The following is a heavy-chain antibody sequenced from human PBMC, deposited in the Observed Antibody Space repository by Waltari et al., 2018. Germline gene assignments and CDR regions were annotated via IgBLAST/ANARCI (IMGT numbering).Heavy chain of an antibody. Sequence: EVQLVESGGGLVQPGGSLRLSCAASGFTFSSYAMHWVRQAPGKGLEYVSAISSNGGSTYYADSVKGRFTISRDNSKNTLYLQMGSLRAEDMAVYYCARVSYCGGDCYFYYFDYWGRGTLVTVSS. CDR1: GFTFSSYA. D-gene: IGHD2-21*01. CDR2: ISSNGGST. CDR3: ARVSYCGGDCYFYYFDY. V-gene: IGHV3-64*07. J-gene: IGHJ4*02.